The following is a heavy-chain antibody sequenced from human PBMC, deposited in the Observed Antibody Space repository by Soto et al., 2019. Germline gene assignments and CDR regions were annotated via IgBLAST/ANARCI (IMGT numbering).Heavy chain of an antibody. CDR1: GFTFSSCA. CDR3: AKNGYYDSSGDIDEEYFQH. CDR2: ISGSGGST. V-gene: IGHV3-23*01. D-gene: IGHD3-22*01. Sequence: PGGSLRLSCAPSGFTFSSCAMHWDRQAPGTGMEWVSAISGSGGSTYYADSVKGRFTISRDNSKNTLYLQMNSLRAEDTAVYYCAKNGYYDSSGDIDEEYFQHWGQGTLVTVSS. J-gene: IGHJ1*01.